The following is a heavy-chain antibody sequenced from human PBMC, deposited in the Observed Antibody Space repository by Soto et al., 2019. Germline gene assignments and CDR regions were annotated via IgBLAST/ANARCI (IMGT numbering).Heavy chain of an antibody. Sequence: QVQLVESGGGVVQPGRSLRLSCAASGFTFSSYGMHWVRQAPGKGLEWVAVISYDGSNKYYADSVKGRFTISRDNSKNTLYLQMNSLRAEDTAVYYCAKVNGYSYGFDLDYWGQGTLVTVSS. CDR1: GFTFSSYG. J-gene: IGHJ4*02. CDR2: ISYDGSNK. CDR3: AKVNGYSYGFDLDY. D-gene: IGHD5-18*01. V-gene: IGHV3-30*18.